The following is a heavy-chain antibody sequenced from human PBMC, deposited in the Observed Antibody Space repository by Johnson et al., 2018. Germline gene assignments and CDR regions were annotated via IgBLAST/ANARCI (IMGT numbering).Heavy chain of an antibody. D-gene: IGHD3-10*01. CDR1: GFTFDDYA. CDR3: AKDGVPSKVARRGLYYSYDYMDV. Sequence: EVQLLETGGGLVQPGRSLRLSCAASGFTFDDYAMHWVRQAPGKGLEWVSGISWNSGSIGYADSVKGRFTISRDNAKNSLYLQMVSLGPEDTAVYYCAKDGVPSKVARRGLYYSYDYMDVWGKGTTVTVSS. CDR2: ISWNSGSI. J-gene: IGHJ6*03. V-gene: IGHV3-9*01.